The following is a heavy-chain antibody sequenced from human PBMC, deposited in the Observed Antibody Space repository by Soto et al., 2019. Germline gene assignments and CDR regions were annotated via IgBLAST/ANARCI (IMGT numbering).Heavy chain of an antibody. V-gene: IGHV3-33*01. CDR2: IWYDGSNK. D-gene: IGHD5-18*01. Sequence: SLRLSCAASGFTFSSYGMHWVRQAPGKGLEWVAVIWYDGSNKYYADSVKGRFTISRDNSKNTLYLQMNSLRAEDTAVYYCASEARYSYGGPFDFWGPGTLVTVSS. CDR3: ASEARYSYGGPFDF. J-gene: IGHJ4*02. CDR1: GFTFSSYG.